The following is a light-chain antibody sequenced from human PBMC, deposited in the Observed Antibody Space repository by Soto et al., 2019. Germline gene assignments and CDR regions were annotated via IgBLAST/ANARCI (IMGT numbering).Light chain of an antibody. J-gene: IGKJ1*01. CDR1: QSLGSD. CDR2: GAS. V-gene: IGKV3-15*01. CDR3: HQYYNWPRT. Sequence: EIVMTQSPGTLSLSPGDTATISCRASQSLGSDLAWYQQKPGQAPRLLIFGASARPTGIPARISGSGSGTEFTLTISSLRSEDFAVYFCHQYYNWPRTFGQGTKVEI.